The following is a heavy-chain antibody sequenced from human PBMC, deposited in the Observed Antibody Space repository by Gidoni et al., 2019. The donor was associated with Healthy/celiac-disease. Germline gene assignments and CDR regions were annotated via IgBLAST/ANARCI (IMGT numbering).Heavy chain of an antibody. CDR3: ARAVPYDYDFWSGYYRIAVAGKKEHNWFDP. CDR1: GGSFSGYY. V-gene: IGHV4-34*01. CDR2: INHSGST. Sequence: QVQLQQWGAGLLKPSETLSLTCAVYGGSFSGYYWSWIRQPPGKGLEWIGEINHSGSTNYNPSLKSRVTISVDTSKNQFSLKLSSVTAADTAVYYCARAVPYDYDFWSGYYRIAVAGKKEHNWFDPWGQGTLVTVSS. J-gene: IGHJ5*02. D-gene: IGHD3-3*01.